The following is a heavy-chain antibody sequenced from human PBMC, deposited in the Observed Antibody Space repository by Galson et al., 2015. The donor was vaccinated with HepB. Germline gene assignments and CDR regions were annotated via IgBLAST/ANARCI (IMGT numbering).Heavy chain of an antibody. J-gene: IGHJ4*02. CDR1: GGSISSYY. CDR2: IYYSGST. V-gene: IGHV4-59*01. D-gene: IGHD4-23*01. CDR3: ARASGGGLADY. Sequence: LSLTCTVSGGSISSYYWSWIRQPPGKGLEWIGYIYYSGSTNYNPSLKSRVTISVDTSKNQFSLKLSSVTAADTAVYYCARASGGGLADYWGQGTLVTVSS.